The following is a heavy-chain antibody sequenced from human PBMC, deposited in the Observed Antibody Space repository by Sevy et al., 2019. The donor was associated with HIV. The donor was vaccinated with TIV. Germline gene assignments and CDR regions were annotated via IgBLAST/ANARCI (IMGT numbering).Heavy chain of an antibody. D-gene: IGHD4-17*01. Sequence: SGPTLVNPTQTLTLTCTFSGFSLSTNGVGVGWIRQPPGKALECLALIYWDDDKHYSPSLKSRLTITKDTSKNQVVLTMTNMDPVDTATYYCARRDYGDYVDWFDTWGQGTLVTVSS. J-gene: IGHJ5*02. CDR3: ARRDYGDYVDWFDT. CDR1: GFSLSTNGVG. V-gene: IGHV2-5*02. CDR2: IYWDDDK.